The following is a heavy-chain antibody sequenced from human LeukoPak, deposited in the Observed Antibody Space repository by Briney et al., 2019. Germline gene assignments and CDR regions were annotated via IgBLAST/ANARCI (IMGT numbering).Heavy chain of an antibody. D-gene: IGHD6-19*01. CDR1: GYTFTTYG. CDR2: ISPYNDNT. CDR3: AKDPPHSSGPNSPYFEF. V-gene: IGHV1-18*01. J-gene: IGHJ4*02. Sequence: ASATVSCKASGYTFTTYGISWVRQAPGQGLEWMGWISPYNDNTEYAQKFQGRVTMTTDTSTSTVYMELRSLRPDDTAMYYCAKDPPHSSGPNSPYFEFWGQGALVTVSS.